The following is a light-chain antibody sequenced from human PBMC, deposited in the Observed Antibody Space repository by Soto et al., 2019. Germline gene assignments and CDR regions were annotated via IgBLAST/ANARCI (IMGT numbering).Light chain of an antibody. V-gene: IGLV2-14*01. CDR2: DVT. CDR1: SSDVGAYNY. J-gene: IGLJ1*01. Sequence: QSVLTQPASVSGSPGQSITISCTGTSSDVGAYNYVSWYRQYPGKAPKLMIYDVTNRPSGVSNRFSGSKSGNTASLTISGLQAEDEADYYCSSYTISSPYVFGPGTKLTVL. CDR3: SSYTISSPYV.